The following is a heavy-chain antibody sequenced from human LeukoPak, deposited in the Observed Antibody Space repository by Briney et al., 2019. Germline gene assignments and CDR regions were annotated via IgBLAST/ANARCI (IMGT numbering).Heavy chain of an antibody. CDR2: MHYSGSS. V-gene: IGHV4-59*08. Sequence: KSSETLSLTCTVSGDSISSYYWSWIRQPPGKGLEWIGYMHYSGSSNYNPSLKSRVTTSVDTSQNQSSLKLRSVTAADAAVYYCARRVTSNCFDPWGQGTLVTVTS. CDR1: GDSISSYY. D-gene: IGHD2-21*02. J-gene: IGHJ5*02. CDR3: ARRVTSNCFDP.